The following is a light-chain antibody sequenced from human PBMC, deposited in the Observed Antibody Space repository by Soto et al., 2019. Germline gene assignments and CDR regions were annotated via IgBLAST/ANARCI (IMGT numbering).Light chain of an antibody. J-gene: IGLJ1*01. Sequence: QSVLTQPASVSGSPGQSITISCTGTSSDVGGYNYVSWYQQNPGKAPKLMIYDVNNRPSGVSYRFSGSKSGNTASLTISGLQAEDGADYYCSSYTSSSTRVFGTGTKVTVL. CDR3: SSYTSSSTRV. V-gene: IGLV2-14*01. CDR2: DVN. CDR1: SSDVGGYNY.